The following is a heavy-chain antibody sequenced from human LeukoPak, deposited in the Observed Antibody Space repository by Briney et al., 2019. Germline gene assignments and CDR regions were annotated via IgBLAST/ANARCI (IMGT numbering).Heavy chain of an antibody. Sequence: SETLPLTCTVTGGSISSYYWSWIRQPAGKELEWIGRIYSSGCTNYNPSLNSRVTMSVDTSKNQFSMKMSSVNAAETAVYYCAREIWSNDYVWGSYRYYFDYWGQGTLVTVSS. D-gene: IGHD3-16*02. V-gene: IGHV4-4*07. CDR3: AREIWSNDYVWGSYRYYFDY. J-gene: IGHJ4*02. CDR2: IYSSGCT. CDR1: GGSISSYY.